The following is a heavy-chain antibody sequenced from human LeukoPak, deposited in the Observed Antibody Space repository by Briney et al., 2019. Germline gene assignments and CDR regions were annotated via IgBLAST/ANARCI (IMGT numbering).Heavy chain of an antibody. CDR1: GYTFTTYV. D-gene: IGHD1-26*01. V-gene: IGHV1-3*01. J-gene: IGHJ3*02. Sequence: ASVKVSCKASGYTFTTYVLHWVRQAPGQRLEWMGWINAGNGNTKYSQKFQGRVTITRDTSASTAYMELSSLRSEDTAVYYCARDQTRGYYSGSLYDAFDIWGQGTMVTVSS. CDR3: ARDQTRGYYSGSLYDAFDI. CDR2: INAGNGNT.